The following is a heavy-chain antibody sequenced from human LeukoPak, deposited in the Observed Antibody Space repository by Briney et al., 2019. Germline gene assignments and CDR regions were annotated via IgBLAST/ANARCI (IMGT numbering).Heavy chain of an antibody. V-gene: IGHV1-69*13. D-gene: IGHD1-1*01. CDR3: ASARLETRAFDI. CDR2: IITIFGTA. J-gene: IGHJ3*02. Sequence: SVNVSCKASGGTFTSYAISWVRQAPGQGNEWMGGIITIFGTANYAKKFQGRVTITAEESTSTAYMELSSLRSEDTAVYYCASARLETRAFDIWGQGTMVTVSS. CDR1: GGTFTSYA.